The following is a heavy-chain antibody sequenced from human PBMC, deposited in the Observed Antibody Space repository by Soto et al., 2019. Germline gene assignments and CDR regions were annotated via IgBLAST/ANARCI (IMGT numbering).Heavy chain of an antibody. Sequence: SGPTLVNPTQPLTLTCTFSGFSLSTSGVGVGWIRQPPGEALEWLALVFWDNDKRYSPSLKSRLTITKDASKNQVVLTMTNVDPVDTATYYCARLYYYDSSGYLRPFDYWGQGTLVTVSS. D-gene: IGHD3-22*01. CDR1: GFSLSTSGVG. V-gene: IGHV2-5*02. CDR2: VFWDNDK. J-gene: IGHJ4*02. CDR3: ARLYYYDSSGYLRPFDY.